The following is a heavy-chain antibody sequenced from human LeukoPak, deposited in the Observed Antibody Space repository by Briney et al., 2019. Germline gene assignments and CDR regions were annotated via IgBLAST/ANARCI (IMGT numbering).Heavy chain of an antibody. Sequence: PSETLSLTCTVSGGSISSSSYYWGWIRQPPGKGLEWIGSIYYSGSTNYNPSLKSRVTISVDTSKNQFSLKLSSVTAADTAVYYCARGRVGATRIDYWGQGTLVTVSS. CDR2: IYYSGST. CDR1: GGSISSSSYY. J-gene: IGHJ4*02. V-gene: IGHV4-39*07. CDR3: ARGRVGATRIDY. D-gene: IGHD1-26*01.